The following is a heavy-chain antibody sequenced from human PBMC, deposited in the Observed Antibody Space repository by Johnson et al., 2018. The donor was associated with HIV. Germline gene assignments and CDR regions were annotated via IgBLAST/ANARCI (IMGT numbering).Heavy chain of an antibody. D-gene: IGHD1-26*01. CDR2: ISWNSGSR. CDR3: AKKSRATDAFDV. V-gene: IGHV3-9*01. Sequence: VQLVESGGGLVQPGRSLRLSCAASGFTFDDYAMHWVRQAPGKGLAWVSGISWNSGSRGDADSVKVRFTISRDNAKNSLYLQMNRTRAEDTAFFYCAKKSRATDAFDVWGPGTMVTVSS. J-gene: IGHJ3*01. CDR1: GFTFDDYA.